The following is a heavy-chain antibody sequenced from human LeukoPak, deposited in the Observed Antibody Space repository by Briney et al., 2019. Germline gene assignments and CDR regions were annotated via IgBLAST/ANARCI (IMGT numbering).Heavy chain of an antibody. CDR3: AREYMIT. CDR2: ISDVGTTI. D-gene: IGHD3-16*01. J-gene: IGHJ3*01. Sequence: PGGSLRLSCAASGFAFSSHEMNWVRQAPGKGLEWVSYISDVGTTIYHADSVKGRFTISRDNAKNSLYLQMNSLRAEDTAVYYCAREYMITWGQGTMVTVSS. V-gene: IGHV3-48*03. CDR1: GFAFSSHE.